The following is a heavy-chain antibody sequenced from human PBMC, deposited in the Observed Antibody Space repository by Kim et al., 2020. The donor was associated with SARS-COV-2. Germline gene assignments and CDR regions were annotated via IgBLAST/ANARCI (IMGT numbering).Heavy chain of an antibody. V-gene: IGHV3-23*01. CDR1: GFTFSSYA. J-gene: IGHJ4*02. Sequence: GGSLRLSCAASGFTFSSYAMSWVRQAPGKGLEWVSAISGSGGSTYYADSVKGRFTISRDNSKNTLYLQMNSLRAEDTAVYYCASSLGPAGPVGLRDYWGQGTLVTVSS. D-gene: IGHD6-19*01. CDR3: ASSLGPAGPVGLRDY. CDR2: ISGSGGST.